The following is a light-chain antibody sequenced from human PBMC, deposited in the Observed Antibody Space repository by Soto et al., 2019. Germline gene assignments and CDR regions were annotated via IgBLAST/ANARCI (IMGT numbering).Light chain of an antibody. Sequence: QSVLTQPASVSGSPGQTITISCTGTSSDVGRYNTVSWYQHHPDKAPKLIIYEVTHRPAGISDRFSASKSGNTASLTISGLQAEDEADYYCNSLRVNHLYVFGSATKLTVL. J-gene: IGLJ1*01. CDR3: NSLRVNHLYV. CDR1: SSDVGRYNT. V-gene: IGLV2-14*01. CDR2: EVT.